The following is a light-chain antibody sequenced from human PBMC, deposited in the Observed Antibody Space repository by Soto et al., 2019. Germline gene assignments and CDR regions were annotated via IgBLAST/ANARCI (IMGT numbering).Light chain of an antibody. CDR3: QQANSFPVT. CDR1: QSISSW. V-gene: IGKV1-5*01. Sequence: DIQITPSPSTLSASVGDRVTITCRASQSISSWLAWYQQKPGKAPKLLIYDASSLESGVPSRFSGSGSGTDFTLTISSLQPEDFATYYCQQANSFPVTFGQGTRLEIK. CDR2: DAS. J-gene: IGKJ5*01.